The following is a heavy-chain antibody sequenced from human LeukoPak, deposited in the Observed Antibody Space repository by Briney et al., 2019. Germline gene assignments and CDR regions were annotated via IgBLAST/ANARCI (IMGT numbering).Heavy chain of an antibody. CDR1: GFTFSNYN. CDR3: ARDRVRDYYDSSGYYPQQYFDL. J-gene: IGHJ2*01. Sequence: GGSLRLSCAASGFTFSNYNMNWVRQAPGKGLEWVSSISSDNRYIYYADSVRGRFTFPRDNAKNSLFLQMSGLRAEDTAVYYCARDRVRDYYDSSGYYPQQYFDLWGRGTLATVSS. V-gene: IGHV3-21*06. D-gene: IGHD3-22*01. CDR2: ISSDNRYI.